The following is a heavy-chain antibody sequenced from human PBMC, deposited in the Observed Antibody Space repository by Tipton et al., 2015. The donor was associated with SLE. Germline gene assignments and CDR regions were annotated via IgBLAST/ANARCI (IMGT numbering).Heavy chain of an antibody. Sequence: TLSLTCAVYGGSFSGYYWSWIRQSPGKGLEWIGEINHSGITTYNTSLKSRVTISVDTSKNQFSLKVMSVTAADTAVYYCAREVRRTWRAFDVWGQGTLVTVSS. V-gene: IGHV4-34*01. CDR3: AREVRRTWRAFDV. CDR2: INHSGIT. J-gene: IGHJ3*01. CDR1: GGSFSGYY. D-gene: IGHD2-21*01.